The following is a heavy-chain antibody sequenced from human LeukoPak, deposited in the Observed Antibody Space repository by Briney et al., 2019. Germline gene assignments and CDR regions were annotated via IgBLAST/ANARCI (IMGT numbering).Heavy chain of an antibody. V-gene: IGHV3-33*01. CDR1: GFTFSSSG. D-gene: IGHD5-18*01. CDR2: IWYDGGNK. CDR3: AAHGRYSYGYGY. J-gene: IGHJ4*02. Sequence: GGSLRLSCAASGFTFSSSGMHWVRQAPGKGLEWVAVIWYDGGNKYYADSVKGRFTISRDNSKNTLYLQMNSLRAEDTAVYYCAAHGRYSYGYGYWGQGTLVTVSS.